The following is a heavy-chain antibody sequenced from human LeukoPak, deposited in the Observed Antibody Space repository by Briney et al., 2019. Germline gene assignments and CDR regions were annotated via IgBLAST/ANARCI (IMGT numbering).Heavy chain of an antibody. CDR2: ISSSGKTT. Sequence: GGSLRLSCAASGFTFSSYEINWVRQAPGKGLEWLSYISSSGKTTYYADSVKGRFTISRDNAKNSLYLQMNSLRVEDTAVYYCTRDYYYRMDVWGKGTTVTVSS. V-gene: IGHV3-48*03. CDR3: TRDYYYRMDV. J-gene: IGHJ6*04. CDR1: GFTFSSYE.